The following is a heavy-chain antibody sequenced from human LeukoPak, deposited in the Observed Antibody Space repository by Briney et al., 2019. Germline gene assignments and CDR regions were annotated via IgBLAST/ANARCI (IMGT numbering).Heavy chain of an antibody. CDR3: ARGPPQYCSGGSCYPNWFDP. CDR2: ISSSGGTI. CDR1: GFTFSDYY. V-gene: IGHV3-11*04. D-gene: IGHD2-15*01. Sequence: GGSLRLSCAASGFTFSDYYMSWIRQAPGKGLEWVSYISSSGGTIYYADSVKGRFTISRDNAKNSLYLQMNSLRAEDTAVYYCARGPPQYCSGGSCYPNWFDPWGQGTPVTVSS. J-gene: IGHJ5*02.